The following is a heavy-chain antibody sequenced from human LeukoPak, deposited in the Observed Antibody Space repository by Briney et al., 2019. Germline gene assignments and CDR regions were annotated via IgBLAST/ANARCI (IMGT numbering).Heavy chain of an antibody. CDR1: GGSISSYY. D-gene: IGHD3-10*01. Sequence: SETLSLTCTVSGGSISSYYWSWIRQPPGKGLEWIGYIYYSGSTNYNPSLKSRVTISVDTSRNQFSLKLSSVTAADTAVYYCARDPDGSGSYYGYWGQGTLVTVSS. CDR2: IYYSGST. J-gene: IGHJ4*02. V-gene: IGHV4-59*01. CDR3: ARDPDGSGSYYGY.